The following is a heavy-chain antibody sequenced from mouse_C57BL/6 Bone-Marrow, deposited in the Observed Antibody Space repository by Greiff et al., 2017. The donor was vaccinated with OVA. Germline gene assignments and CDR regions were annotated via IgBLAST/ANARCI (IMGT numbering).Heavy chain of an antibody. CDR2: IYPGNSDT. CDR1: GYTFTSYW. Sequence: EVHLVESGTVLARPGASVKMSCKTSGYTFTSYWMHWVKQRPGQGLEWIGAIYPGNSDTSYNQKFKGKAKLTAVTSASTAYMELSSLTNEDSAVYYCTREGKASLYWCFDDWGTGTTVTVSA. J-gene: IGHJ1*03. V-gene: IGHV1-5*01. D-gene: IGHD6-1*01. CDR3: TREGKASLYWCFDD.